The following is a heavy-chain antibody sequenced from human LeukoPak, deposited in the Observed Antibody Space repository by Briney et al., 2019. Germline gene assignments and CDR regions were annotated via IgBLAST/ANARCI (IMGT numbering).Heavy chain of an antibody. D-gene: IGHD3-10*01. V-gene: IGHV1-8*01. CDR3: ARAVRGVPPYYYYYYMDV. J-gene: IGHJ6*03. CDR2: MNPNSGNT. CDR1: GYTFTSYD. Sequence: ASVKVSCKASGYTFTSYDINWVRQATGQGLEWMGWMNPNSGNTGYAQKFQGRVTMTRNTSISTAYMELSSLRSEDTAVYYCARAVRGVPPYYYYYYMDVWGKGTTVTISS.